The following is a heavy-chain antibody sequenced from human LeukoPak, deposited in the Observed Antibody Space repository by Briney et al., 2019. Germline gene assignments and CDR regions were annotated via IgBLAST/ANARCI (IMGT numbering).Heavy chain of an antibody. CDR3: AKDLWRYFDWLLPDY. J-gene: IGHJ4*02. CDR2: IRYDGSNK. V-gene: IGHV3-30*02. D-gene: IGHD3-9*01. Sequence: PGGSLRLSCAASGFTFSSYGMHWVRQAPGKGLEWVAFIRYDGSNKYYADSVKGRFTISRDNSKNTLYLQMNSLRAEDTAVYYCAKDLWRYFDWLLPDYWGQGTLVTVSS. CDR1: GFTFSSYG.